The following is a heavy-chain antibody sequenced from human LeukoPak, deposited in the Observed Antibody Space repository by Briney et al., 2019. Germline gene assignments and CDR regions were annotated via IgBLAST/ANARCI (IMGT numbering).Heavy chain of an antibody. D-gene: IGHD4-17*01. Sequence: LETLSLTCTVSGGSISGYYWSWIRQPPGKGLEWIGEINHSGSTNYNPSLKSRVTISVDTSKNQFSLKLSSVTAADTAVYYCARDWFYGDRSLDYWGQGTLVTVSS. CDR3: ARDWFYGDRSLDY. V-gene: IGHV4-34*01. CDR2: INHSGST. CDR1: GGSISGYY. J-gene: IGHJ4*02.